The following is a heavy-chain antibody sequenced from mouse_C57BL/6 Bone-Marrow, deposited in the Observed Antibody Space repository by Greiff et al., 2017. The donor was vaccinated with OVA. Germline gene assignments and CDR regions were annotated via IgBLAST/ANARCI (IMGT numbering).Heavy chain of an antibody. Sequence: QVQLQQSGPELVKPGASVKISCKASGYAFSSSWMNWVKQRPGKGLEWIGRIYPGDGDTNYNGKFKGKATLTADKSSSTAYMQLSSLTSEDSAVYVCARRNLSWFAYWGQGTLVTVSA. D-gene: IGHD2-3*01. CDR3: ARRNLSWFAY. CDR2: IYPGDGDT. CDR1: GYAFSSSW. V-gene: IGHV1-82*01. J-gene: IGHJ3*01.